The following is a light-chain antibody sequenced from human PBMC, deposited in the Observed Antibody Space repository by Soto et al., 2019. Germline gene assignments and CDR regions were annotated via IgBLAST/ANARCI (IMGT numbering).Light chain of an antibody. Sequence: EIVLTQSPATLSLSPGERATLSCRASQSVGNYLAWYQLKPGQAPRLLIYDASNRATGIPDRFSGSGSGTDFTLTISRLEPEDFAVYYCQQYNKWPPWTFGQGTKVDIK. CDR2: DAS. CDR1: QSVGNY. V-gene: IGKV3-11*01. J-gene: IGKJ1*01. CDR3: QQYNKWPPWT.